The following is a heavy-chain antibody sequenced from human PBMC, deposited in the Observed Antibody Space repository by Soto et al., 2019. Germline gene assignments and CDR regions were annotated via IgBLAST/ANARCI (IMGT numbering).Heavy chain of an antibody. V-gene: IGHV3-23*01. CDR1: GFSFSNYV. CDR2: ISASGGTS. CDR3: AKGGDSWSGYSHY. D-gene: IGHD3-3*01. J-gene: IGHJ4*02. Sequence: GGSLRLSCAASGFSFSNYVMSLVRQSPGKGLEWVSGISASGGTSYDVDSVRGRFTISRDNSKNTLYLQMNSLTNEDTAVYYCAKGGDSWSGYSHYWGQGTLVTVSS.